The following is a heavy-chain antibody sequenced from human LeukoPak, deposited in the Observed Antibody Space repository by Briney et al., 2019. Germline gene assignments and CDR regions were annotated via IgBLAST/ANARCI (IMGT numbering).Heavy chain of an antibody. Sequence: EASVKVSCKASGYTFTSYDCHWVRQAPGQGLEWMGGFDPEDGETIYAQKFQGKVTMTEDTSTDTAYMELSSLRSEDTAMYYCATDLGSGSYNWFDPWGQGTLVTVSS. V-gene: IGHV1-24*01. CDR2: FDPEDGET. CDR1: GYTFTSY. J-gene: IGHJ5*02. CDR3: ATDLGSGSYNWFDP. D-gene: IGHD3-10*01.